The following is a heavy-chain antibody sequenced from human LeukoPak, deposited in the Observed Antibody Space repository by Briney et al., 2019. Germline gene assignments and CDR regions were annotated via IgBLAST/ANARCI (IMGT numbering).Heavy chain of an antibody. Sequence: GGSLRLSCVASGFTFSSYWMHWVRQDPRKGLVWVSRINGDGRNINYADSVRGRFTISRDNAKNTLYLQMYTLRVEDTAVYYCTRDLMDYDVSTGLHHYYMDVWGQGTTVTVPS. D-gene: IGHD3-9*01. CDR1: GFTFSSYW. CDR3: TRDLMDYDVSTGLHHYYMDV. J-gene: IGHJ6*02. CDR2: INGDGRNI. V-gene: IGHV3-74*01.